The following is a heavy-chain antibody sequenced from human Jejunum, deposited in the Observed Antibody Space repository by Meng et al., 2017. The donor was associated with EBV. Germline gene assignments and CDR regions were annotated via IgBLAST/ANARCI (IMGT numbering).Heavy chain of an antibody. D-gene: IGHD5-12*01. J-gene: IGHJ4*02. Sequence: TLKGFGPTLVKPTQTLTLTCTFSGFSLTTSGVGVGWIRQPPGKAPEWLALIYWDDDKRYSPSLKSRLTITKDTSKNQVVLTMTNMDPVDTGTYFCAHSPMRTSSSGYPRGFDYWGQGTLVTVSS. V-gene: IGHV2-5*02. CDR1: GFSLTTSGVG. CDR3: AHSPMRTSSSGYPRGFDY. CDR2: IYWDDDK.